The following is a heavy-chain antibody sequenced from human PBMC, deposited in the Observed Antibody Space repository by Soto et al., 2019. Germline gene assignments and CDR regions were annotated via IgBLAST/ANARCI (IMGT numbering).Heavy chain of an antibody. V-gene: IGHV4-34*01. CDR1: GGSFSGHS. CDR3: STRAYDTNGYYRFDP. Sequence: SENLSLTCDVYGGSFSGHSWTWIRQSPGKGLEWIGDINHSGRVNYSPSLKSRVTISLDTSKNQFSLTLSAVTAADTAMYYCSTRAYDTNGYYRFDPWGQGTMVTVSS. CDR2: INHSGRV. D-gene: IGHD3-22*01. J-gene: IGHJ5*01.